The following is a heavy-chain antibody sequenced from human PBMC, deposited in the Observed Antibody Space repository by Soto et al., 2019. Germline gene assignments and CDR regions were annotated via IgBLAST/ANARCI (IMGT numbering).Heavy chain of an antibody. CDR2: IYYSGST. J-gene: IGHJ4*02. V-gene: IGHV4-59*01. Sequence: PSETLSLTCTVSGGSISSYYWSWIRQPPGKGLEWIGYIYYSGSTNYNPSLKSRVTISVDTSKNQFSLKLSSVTAADTAVYYCARLAAHGYFDYWGQGTLVTVSS. CDR1: GGSISSYY. CDR3: ARLAAHGYFDY. D-gene: IGHD6-19*01.